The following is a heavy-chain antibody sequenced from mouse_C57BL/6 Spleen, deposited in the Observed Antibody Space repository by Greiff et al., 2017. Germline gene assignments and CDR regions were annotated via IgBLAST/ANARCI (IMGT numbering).Heavy chain of an antibody. CDR3: ARWDYYGSSYRYVDV. D-gene: IGHD1-1*01. CDR2: IYPGDGDT. J-gene: IGHJ1*03. V-gene: IGHV1-80*01. Sequence: VQLQQSGAELVKPGASVKISCKASGYAFSSYWMNWVKQRPGKGLEWIGQIYPGDGDTNYNGKFKGKATLTADKSSSTAYMQLSSLTSEDSAVYFCARWDYYGSSYRYVDVWGTGTTVTVSS. CDR1: GYAFSSYW.